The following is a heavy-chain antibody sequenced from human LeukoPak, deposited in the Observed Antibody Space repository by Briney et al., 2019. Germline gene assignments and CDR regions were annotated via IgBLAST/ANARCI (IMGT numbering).Heavy chain of an antibody. CDR2: INTDGSST. V-gene: IGHV3-74*01. D-gene: IGHD5-18*01. CDR1: GFTFSSYW. J-gene: IGHJ4*02. Sequence: GGSLRLSCAASGFTFSSYWMHWVRQAPGKGLVWVSRINTDGSSTSYADSVKGRFTISRDNAKNTLYLQMNSLRAEDTALYYCARGSTTMPFDYWGQGSLVTVSS. CDR3: ARGSTTMPFDY.